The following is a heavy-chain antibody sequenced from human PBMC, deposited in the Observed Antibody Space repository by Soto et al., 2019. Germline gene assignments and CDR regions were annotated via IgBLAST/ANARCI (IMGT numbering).Heavy chain of an antibody. CDR3: ARGAPRGIIHDFDS. Sequence: GASVKVSCKASGYTFTSYGISWVRQAPGQGLEWMGWISAYNGNTNYAQKLQGRVTMTTGTSTSTAYMELRSLRSGDTAVYYCARGAPRGIIHDFDSWGQGSLVTVSS. V-gene: IGHV1-18*01. J-gene: IGHJ4*02. D-gene: IGHD3-10*01. CDR1: GYTFTSYG. CDR2: ISAYNGNT.